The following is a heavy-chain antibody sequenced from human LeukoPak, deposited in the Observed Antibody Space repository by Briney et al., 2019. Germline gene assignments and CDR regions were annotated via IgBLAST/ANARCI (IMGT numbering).Heavy chain of an antibody. D-gene: IGHD6-13*01. CDR3: ARVGYSSSWYRYSSGWYYFDY. J-gene: IGHJ4*02. CDR2: ISAYNGNT. CDR1: GYTFTSYG. V-gene: IGHV1-18*01. Sequence: ASVKVSCKASGYTFTSYGISWVRQAPGQGLEWMGWISAYNGNTNYAQKLQGRVTMTTDTSTSTAYMELRSLRSDDTAVYYCARVGYSSSWYRYSSGWYYFDYWGQGTLVTVSS.